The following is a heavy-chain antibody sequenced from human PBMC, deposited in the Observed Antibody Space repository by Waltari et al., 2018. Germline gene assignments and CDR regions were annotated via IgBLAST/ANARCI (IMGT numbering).Heavy chain of an antibody. CDR3: AKVLDYGDPLYYYYYYMDV. Sequence: EVQLVESGGGLVQPGGSLRLSCAASGFTFSSYAMSWVRQDQGKGLEWVSAISGSGGSTYYADSGKGRFTISRDNSKNTLYLQMNSLRAEDTAVYYCAKVLDYGDPLYYYYYYMDVWGKGTTVTVSS. J-gene: IGHJ6*03. CDR2: ISGSGGST. CDR1: GFTFSSYA. D-gene: IGHD4-17*01. V-gene: IGHV3-23*04.